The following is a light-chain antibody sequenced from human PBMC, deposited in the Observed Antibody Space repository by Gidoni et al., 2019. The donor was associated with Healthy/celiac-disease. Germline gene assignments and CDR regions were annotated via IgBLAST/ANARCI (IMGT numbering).Light chain of an antibody. CDR1: QSVLYSYNNKNY. V-gene: IGKV4-1*01. CDR3: QQYYSTPWT. CDR2: WAS. J-gene: IGKJ1*01. Sequence: DTQMTQSPDALAVSLREGAPSNYMSIQSVLYSYNNKNYLSWYQQKPGQPPKLLIYWASTRDSGVPDRFSGSGSGTDFTLTIRSLEAEDVAVYYCQQYYSTPWTFXXXTKVEIK.